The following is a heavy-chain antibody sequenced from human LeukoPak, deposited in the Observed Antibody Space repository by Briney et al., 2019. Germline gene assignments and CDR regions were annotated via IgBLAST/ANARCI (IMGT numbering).Heavy chain of an antibody. Sequence: SVKVSCKASGGTFSSYAISWVRQAPGQGLEWMGRIIPIFGTANYAQKFQGRVTITTDESTSTAYMEPSSLRSEDTAVYYCARIGIAVAGTGFDPWGQGTLVTVSS. D-gene: IGHD6-19*01. CDR1: GGTFSSYA. CDR3: ARIGIAVAGTGFDP. CDR2: IIPIFGTA. V-gene: IGHV1-69*05. J-gene: IGHJ5*02.